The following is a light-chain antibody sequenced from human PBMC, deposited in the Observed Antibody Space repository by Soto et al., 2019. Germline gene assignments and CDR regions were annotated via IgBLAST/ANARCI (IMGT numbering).Light chain of an antibody. V-gene: IGLV1-51*01. CDR3: GTWDSSLGVWV. CDR2: DNN. CDR1: SSNIGNNY. Sequence: QSVLTQPPSVSAAPGQKVTISCSGSSSNIGNNYVSWYQHLPGTAPKLLIHDNNKRPSGIPDRLSGSKSGTSATLGITGLQTGDEADYYCGTWDSSLGVWVFGGGTKVTVL. J-gene: IGLJ3*02.